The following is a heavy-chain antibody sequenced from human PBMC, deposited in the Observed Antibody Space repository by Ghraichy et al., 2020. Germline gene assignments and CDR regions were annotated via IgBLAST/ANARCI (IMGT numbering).Heavy chain of an antibody. Sequence: GGSLRLSCAASGFTFSSYGMHWVRQAPGKGLEWIAFIRYDGSNKYYVDSVKGRFTISRDSSKNTLYLQMNSLRADDTAVHYCAKDGSGAIGAFDIWGQGTMVTVSS. CDR2: IRYDGSNK. D-gene: IGHD1-26*01. CDR1: GFTFSSYG. V-gene: IGHV3-30*02. J-gene: IGHJ3*02. CDR3: AKDGSGAIGAFDI.